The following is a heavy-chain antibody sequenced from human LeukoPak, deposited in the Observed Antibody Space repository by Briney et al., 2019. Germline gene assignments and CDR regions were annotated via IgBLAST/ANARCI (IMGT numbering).Heavy chain of an antibody. Sequence: GGSLRLSCAASGFTLDDDAMHWVRQVPGKGLEWVSGISWNSDSIGYADSVKGRFTISRDNAKNSLYLQMNSVRAEDTALYYCAKWSYMDVWGKGTTVTVSS. J-gene: IGHJ6*03. CDR3: AKWSYMDV. D-gene: IGHD3-3*01. CDR1: GFTLDDDA. CDR2: ISWNSDSI. V-gene: IGHV3-9*01.